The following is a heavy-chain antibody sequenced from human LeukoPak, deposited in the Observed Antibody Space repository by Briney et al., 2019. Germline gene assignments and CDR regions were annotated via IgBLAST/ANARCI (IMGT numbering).Heavy chain of an antibody. CDR1: GGSISSYY. CDR2: IYYSGST. D-gene: IGHD6-19*01. J-gene: IGHJ3*02. Sequence: PSETLSLTCTVSGGSISSYYWSWLRQPPGKGLEWIGYIYYSGSTNYNPSLKSRVTISVDTSKNQFSLKLSSVTAADTAVYYCARRIAVAVDDAFDIWGQGTMVTVSS. V-gene: IGHV4-59*08. CDR3: ARRIAVAVDDAFDI.